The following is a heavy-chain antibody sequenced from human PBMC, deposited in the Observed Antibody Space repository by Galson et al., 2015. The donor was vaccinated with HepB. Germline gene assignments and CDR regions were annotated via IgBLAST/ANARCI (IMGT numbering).Heavy chain of an antibody. D-gene: IGHD3-3*01. Sequence: CAISGDSVSSKRAAWNWIRQSPSRGLEWLGRIYYYTSKWEGDYAVSVESRITINPDTSKNQFSLHLNSVTPEDTAVYYCARGRVVYYGMDVWGQGTTATVSS. CDR3: ARGRVVYYGMDV. V-gene: IGHV6-1*01. CDR2: IYYYTSKWEG. J-gene: IGHJ6*02. CDR1: GDSVSSKRAA.